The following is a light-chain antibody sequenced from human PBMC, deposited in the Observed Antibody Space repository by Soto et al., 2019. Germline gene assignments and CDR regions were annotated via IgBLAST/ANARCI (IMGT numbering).Light chain of an antibody. CDR2: ETN. CDR3: GTWDLSLGADV. J-gene: IGLJ1*01. CDR1: SSNIGDNY. V-gene: IGLV1-51*02. Sequence: QSVLTQPPSVSAAPGQKVTISCSGSSSNIGDNYVSWCQHLPGTAPKLLIYETNKRPSGIPDRFSGSKSGTSATLGITGLQTGDEADYYCGTWDLSLGADVFGTGTKVTV.